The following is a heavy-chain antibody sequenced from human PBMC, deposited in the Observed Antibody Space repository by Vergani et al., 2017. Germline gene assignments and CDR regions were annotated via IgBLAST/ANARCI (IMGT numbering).Heavy chain of an antibody. CDR3: ARVYSPGHRDKNYYYYMDV. V-gene: IGHV4-34*01. Sequence: QVQLQQWGAGLLKPSETLSLTCAVYGGSFSGYYWSWIRQPPGKGLEWIGEINNSGSTNYNPSLKSRVTISVDTSKNQFSLKLSSVTAADTAVYYCARVYSPGHRDKNYYYYMDVWGKGTTVTVSS. J-gene: IGHJ6*03. CDR1: GGSFSGYY. D-gene: IGHD4-11*01. CDR2: INNSGST.